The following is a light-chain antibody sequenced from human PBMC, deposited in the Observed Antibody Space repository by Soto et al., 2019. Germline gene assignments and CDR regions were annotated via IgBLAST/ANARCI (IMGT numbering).Light chain of an antibody. V-gene: IGKV3-11*01. Sequence: IVLTQSPATLSLSPGARATLSCRASQSVSSYLAWYQQKPGQAPRLLIYDASNRATGIPARFSGSGSGTDFTLTISSLEPEDFAVYYCQQRSNWPRTFGQGTRLEIK. CDR3: QQRSNWPRT. CDR2: DAS. CDR1: QSVSSY. J-gene: IGKJ5*01.